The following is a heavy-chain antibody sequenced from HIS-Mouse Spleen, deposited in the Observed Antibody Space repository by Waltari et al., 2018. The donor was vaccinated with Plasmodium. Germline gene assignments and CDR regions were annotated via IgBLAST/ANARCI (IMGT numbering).Heavy chain of an antibody. CDR1: GFTFISYG. CDR2: IWYDGSNK. CDR3: AKGAGAPGYFDL. J-gene: IGHJ2*01. Sequence: QVQLVESGGGVVQPGRSLRLSCASSGFTFISYGMHWVRQAPGKGLEWVAVIWYDGSNKYYADSVKGRFTISRDNSKNTLYLQMNSLRAEDTAVYYCAKGAGAPGYFDLWGRGTLVTVSS. V-gene: IGHV3-33*06.